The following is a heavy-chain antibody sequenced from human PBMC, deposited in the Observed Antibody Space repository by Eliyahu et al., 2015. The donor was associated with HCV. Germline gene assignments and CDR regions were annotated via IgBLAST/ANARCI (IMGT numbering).Heavy chain of an antibody. V-gene: IGHV2-26*01. J-gene: IGHJ4*02. CDR3: ARIQKGTYDSSGYYIDY. CDR2: IFSDGKK. D-gene: IGHD3-22*01. CDR1: GFSLSNAAMG. Sequence: QVTLKESGPVLVKPTETLTLTCTVSGFSLSNAAMGVSWIRQPPGKALEWLAHIFSDGKKSYSTSLKSSLTISQDTSKSQVVLTVTNMDPVDTATYHCARIQKGTYDSSGYYIDYWGQGTLVTVSS.